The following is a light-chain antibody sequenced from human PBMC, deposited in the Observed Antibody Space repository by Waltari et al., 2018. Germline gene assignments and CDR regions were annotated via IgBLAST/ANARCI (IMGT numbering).Light chain of an antibody. Sequence: EIVLTQSPATLSLSPGRRATLSCRASQTVRTYLAWYQQKPGQAPRLLILDASSRATGIPAKFSGSGSGTDFTLTVSNLEPEDFAIYYCQQRSNWPYTFGQGTRVEIK. CDR1: QTVRTY. J-gene: IGKJ2*01. V-gene: IGKV3-11*01. CDR2: DAS. CDR3: QQRSNWPYT.